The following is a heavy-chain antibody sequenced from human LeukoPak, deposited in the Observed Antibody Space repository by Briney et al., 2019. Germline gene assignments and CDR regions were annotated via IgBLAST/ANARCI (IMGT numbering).Heavy chain of an antibody. J-gene: IGHJ3*02. CDR1: GFTFSSYS. CDR2: IKQDESEK. Sequence: PGGSLRLSCAASGFTFSSYSMNWVRQAPGKGLEWVANIKQDESEKNYVDSVKGRFTISRDNAKNSLYLQMNNLRAEDTAVYYCARRSGYYWDAFDIWGQGTMVTVSS. D-gene: IGHD3-22*01. V-gene: IGHV3-7*01. CDR3: ARRSGYYWDAFDI.